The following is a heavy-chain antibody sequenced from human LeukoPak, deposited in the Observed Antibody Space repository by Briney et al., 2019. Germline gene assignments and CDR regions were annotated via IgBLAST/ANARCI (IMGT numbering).Heavy chain of an antibody. V-gene: IGHV3-49*04. CDR2: IRSKTSGGTT. Sequence: GGSLRLSCTASGFTFGDYARSWVRQAPGKGLDWIGFIRSKTSGGTTEYAASVKGRFTILRDDSKSIAYLQINSLKTEDTAVYYCTRGDGSGSYWGQGTLVTVSS. D-gene: IGHD1-26*01. CDR3: TRGDGSGSY. CDR1: GFTFGDYA. J-gene: IGHJ4*02.